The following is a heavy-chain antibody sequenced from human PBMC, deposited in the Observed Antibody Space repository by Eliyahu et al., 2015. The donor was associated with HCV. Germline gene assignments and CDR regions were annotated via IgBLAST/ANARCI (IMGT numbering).Heavy chain of an antibody. Sequence: DVQLVESGGGLVQPGGSLXLSCAASGFTFSNYWMTWVRQVPGRGLAWVATINPGATEKYYVDSVKGRFTISRDNAKNSLYLQMDSLRAADTALYYCARLFYNGGSSSYWGQGTLVTVSS. CDR1: GFTFSNYW. J-gene: IGHJ4*02. V-gene: IGHV3-7*01. D-gene: IGHD2-8*01. CDR3: ARLFYNGGSSSY. CDR2: INPGATEK.